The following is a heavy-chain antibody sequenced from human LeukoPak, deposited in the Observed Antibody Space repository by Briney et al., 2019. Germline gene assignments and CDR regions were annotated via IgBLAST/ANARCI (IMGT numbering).Heavy chain of an antibody. CDR1: GGSISSYY. D-gene: IGHD3-10*01. Sequence: SETLSLTCTVSGGSISSYYWSWIRQPPGKGLEWIGYIYYSGSTNYNPSLKSRVTISVDTSKSQFSLKLSSVTAADTAVYYCARGKWFGELLFPFDYWGQGTLVTVSS. J-gene: IGHJ4*02. CDR3: ARGKWFGELLFPFDY. V-gene: IGHV4-59*01. CDR2: IYYSGST.